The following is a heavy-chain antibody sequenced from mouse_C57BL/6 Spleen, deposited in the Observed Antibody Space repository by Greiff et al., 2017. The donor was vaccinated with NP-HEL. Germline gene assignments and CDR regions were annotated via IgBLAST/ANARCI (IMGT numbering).Heavy chain of an antibody. D-gene: IGHD2-5*01. V-gene: IGHV5-17*01. CDR2: ISSGSSTI. J-gene: IGHJ1*03. CDR3: ARPGYSKGYFDV. CDR1: GFTFSDYG. Sequence: EVNLVESGGGLVKPGGSLKLSCAASGFTFSDYGMHWVRQAPEKGLEWVAYISSGSSTIYYADTVKGRFTISRDNAKNTLFLQMTSLRSEDTAMYYCARPGYSKGYFDVWGTGTTVTVSS.